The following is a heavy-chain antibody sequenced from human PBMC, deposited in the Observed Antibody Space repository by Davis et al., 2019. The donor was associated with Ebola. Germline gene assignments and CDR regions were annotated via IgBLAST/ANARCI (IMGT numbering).Heavy chain of an antibody. CDR2: IIPVFGIA. V-gene: IGHV1-69*04. CDR1: GYTFTSFA. D-gene: IGHD2-2*01. J-gene: IGHJ5*02. CDR3: ARDLGADCSSASCLEGAFDP. Sequence: SVKVSCKASGYTFTSFAISWVRQAPGQGLEWMGRIIPVFGIATYAQKFQARLKITADKSTDTAYMDLSSLRSEDTAVFYCARDLGADCSSASCLEGAFDPWGQGTLDTVSS.